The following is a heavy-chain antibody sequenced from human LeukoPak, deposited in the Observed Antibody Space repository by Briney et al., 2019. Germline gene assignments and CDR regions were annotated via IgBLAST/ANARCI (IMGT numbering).Heavy chain of an antibody. CDR3: ARDGLGITGTGLDY. J-gene: IGHJ4*02. V-gene: IGHV4-61*01. D-gene: IGHD1-7*01. Sequence: PSETLSLTCTVSGGSVSSVSYSWSWVRQPPGEGLEWIGYIYYSGITTYNPSLNNRVAMSVDTSDNQISLRLSSANAADTADYYCARDGLGITGTGLDYWGQGVLVTVSS. CDR2: IYYSGIT. CDR1: GGSVSSVSYS.